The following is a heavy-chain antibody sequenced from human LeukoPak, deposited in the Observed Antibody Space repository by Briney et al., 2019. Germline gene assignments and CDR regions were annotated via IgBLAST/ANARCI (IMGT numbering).Heavy chain of an antibody. Sequence: GGSLRLSCAASGFTFSTYSMNWVRQAPGKGLEWVSSISSGSRYIYYADSVKGRFTISRDNAKNSLYLQMNSLRAEDTAVYYCARGGAGATRDDTFDIWGQGTMVTVSS. J-gene: IGHJ3*02. CDR1: GFTFSTYS. D-gene: IGHD1-26*01. CDR2: ISSGSRYI. CDR3: ARGGAGATRDDTFDI. V-gene: IGHV3-21*01.